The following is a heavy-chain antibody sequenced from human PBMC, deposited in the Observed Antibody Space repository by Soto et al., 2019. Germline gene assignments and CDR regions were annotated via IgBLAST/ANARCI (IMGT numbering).Heavy chain of an antibody. CDR3: AKGSLLSSGWYIGAFDI. V-gene: IGHV3-30*18. Sequence: QVQLVESGGGVVQPGRSLRLSCAASGFTFSRYGMHWVRQAPGKGLEWVAVISYDGSNKYYADSVKGRFTISRDNSKNTLYLQMNSLRAEDTAVYYCAKGSLLSSGWYIGAFDIWGQGTMVTVSS. CDR2: ISYDGSNK. J-gene: IGHJ3*02. CDR1: GFTFSRYG. D-gene: IGHD6-19*01.